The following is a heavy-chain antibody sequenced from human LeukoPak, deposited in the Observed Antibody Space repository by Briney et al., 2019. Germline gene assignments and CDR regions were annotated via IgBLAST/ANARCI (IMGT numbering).Heavy chain of an antibody. CDR2: IYYSGST. CDR3: ARSLAAQTAWMDAFDI. J-gene: IGHJ3*02. D-gene: IGHD6-13*01. Sequence: SETLSLTCTVSGGSISSYYWSWIRQPPGKGLEWIGYIYYSGSTNYNPSLKSRVTISVDTSKNQFSLKLSSVTAADTAVYYCARSLAAQTAWMDAFDIWGQGTMVTVSS. V-gene: IGHV4-59*01. CDR1: GGSISSYY.